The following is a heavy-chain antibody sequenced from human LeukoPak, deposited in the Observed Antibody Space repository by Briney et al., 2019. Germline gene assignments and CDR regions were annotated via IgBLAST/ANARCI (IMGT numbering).Heavy chain of an antibody. J-gene: IGHJ4*02. D-gene: IGHD1-26*01. V-gene: IGHV5-51*01. CDR1: GYSFTRYW. CDR2: IYPGDSDT. CDR3: ARHVSGTYSQLGY. Sequence: GESLKISCKGSGYSFTRYWIGWVRQMPGKGLEWMGIIYPGDSDTRYSPSFRGQVTISADKSISTAYLQWSSLKASDTAMYYCARHVSGTYSQLGYWGQGTLVTVSS.